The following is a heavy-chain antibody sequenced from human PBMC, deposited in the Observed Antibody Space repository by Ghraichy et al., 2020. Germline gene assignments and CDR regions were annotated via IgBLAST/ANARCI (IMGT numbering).Heavy chain of an antibody. CDR1: GGSISDSNYY. Sequence: SQTLLNFTVSGGSISDSNYYWGWIRQPPGKGLEWIWSIYYRGNTYYNPSLKSRVTISVDTSKNQFSLRLSSVTAADTSIYYCARGRNPFDPWGQGTLVTVSS. CDR3: ARGRNPFDP. CDR2: IYYRGNT. J-gene: IGHJ5*02. V-gene: IGHV4-39*01.